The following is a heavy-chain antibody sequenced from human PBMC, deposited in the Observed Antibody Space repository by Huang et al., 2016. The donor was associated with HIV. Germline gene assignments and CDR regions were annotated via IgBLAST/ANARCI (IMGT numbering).Heavy chain of an antibody. D-gene: IGHD3-3*01. CDR1: GGSINTGRYY. V-gene: IGHV4-39*01. CDR3: ARNHDFWRGRMFAISYFDV. Sequence: QMRFQESGPGLVKPSGTLSLTCNVSGGSINTGRYYWGGIRQPPGKGLAWVGIRYYTGKRHYDPSLKRRLNMSADTSKNQFSLILSSVTAADTAIYYCARNHDFWRGRMFAISYFDVWGRGTLVTVAS. J-gene: IGHJ2*01. CDR2: RYYTGKR.